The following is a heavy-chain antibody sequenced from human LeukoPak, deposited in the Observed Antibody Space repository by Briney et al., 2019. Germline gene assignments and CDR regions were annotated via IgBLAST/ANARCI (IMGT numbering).Heavy chain of an antibody. D-gene: IGHD5-12*01. V-gene: IGHV3-23*01. J-gene: IGHJ4*02. CDR1: GFTFSNYA. Sequence: GGSLRLSCAASGFTFSNYAXXWXRQAXGKXXXXXSAISGFGGSTYYADSVKGRFTISRDNSKNTLYLQMNSLRAEDTAVYYCAKILVATYYFDYWGQGTLVTVSP. CDR3: AKILVATYYFDY. CDR2: ISGFGGST.